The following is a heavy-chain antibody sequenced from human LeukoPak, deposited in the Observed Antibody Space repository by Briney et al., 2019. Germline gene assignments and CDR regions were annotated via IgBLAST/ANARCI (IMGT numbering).Heavy chain of an antibody. CDR2: ISGSGGST. Sequence: GGSLRLSCAASGFTFSSYAMSWVRQAPGKGLEWVSAISGSGGSTYYADSVKGRFTISRDNHKNTLYLQMNSLRAEDTAVYYCAKDQFDYGDSYFENWGQGTLVTVSS. V-gene: IGHV3-23*01. D-gene: IGHD4-17*01. J-gene: IGHJ4*02. CDR1: GFTFSSYA. CDR3: AKDQFDYGDSYFEN.